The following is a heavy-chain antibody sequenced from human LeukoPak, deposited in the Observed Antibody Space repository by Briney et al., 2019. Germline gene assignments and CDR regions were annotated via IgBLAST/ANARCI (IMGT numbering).Heavy chain of an antibody. V-gene: IGHV3-66*01. CDR1: GFTFSSYG. J-gene: IGHJ4*02. CDR3: ARVRWNGPSHFDY. Sequence: GGSLRLSCAASGFTFSSYGMSWVRQAPGKGLEWVSVIYSGGSTYYADSVKGRFTISRDNSKNTLYLQMNSLRAEDTAVYYCARVRWNGPSHFDYWGQGTLVTVSS. CDR2: IYSGGST. D-gene: IGHD1-1*01.